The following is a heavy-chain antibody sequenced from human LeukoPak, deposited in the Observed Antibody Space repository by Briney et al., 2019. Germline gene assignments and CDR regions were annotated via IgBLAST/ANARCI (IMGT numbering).Heavy chain of an antibody. CDR1: GGSISSGDYY. V-gene: IGHV4-30-4*01. CDR2: IYYSGST. Sequence: PSETPSLTCTVSGGSISSGDYYWSWIRQPPGTGLEWIGYIYYSGSTYYNPSLKSRVTISVDTSKNQFSLKLSSVTAADTAVYYCAREVDDSSGYRYFDYWGQGTLVTVSS. CDR3: AREVDDSSGYRYFDY. J-gene: IGHJ4*02. D-gene: IGHD3-22*01.